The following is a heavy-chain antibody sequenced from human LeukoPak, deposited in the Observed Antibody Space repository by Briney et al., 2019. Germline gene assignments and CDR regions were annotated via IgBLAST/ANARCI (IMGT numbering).Heavy chain of an antibody. CDR1: GFTFSSYW. Sequence: GGSLRLSCAASGFTFSSYWMSWVRQAPGKGLEWVANIKQDGSEKYYVDSVKGRFTISRDNAKNSLYLQMNSLRAEDTAVYYCARQIQLWFGGYYFDYWGQGTLVTVSS. CDR3: ARQIQLWFGGYYFDY. CDR2: IKQDGSEK. D-gene: IGHD5-18*01. V-gene: IGHV3-7*01. J-gene: IGHJ4*02.